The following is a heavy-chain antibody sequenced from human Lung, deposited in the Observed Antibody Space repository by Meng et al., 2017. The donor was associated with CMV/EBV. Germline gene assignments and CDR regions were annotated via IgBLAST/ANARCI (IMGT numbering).Heavy chain of an antibody. V-gene: IGHV4-4*02. CDR3: ARVVTALWGYYFDY. CDR2: IYHSGST. CDR1: GGSISSSNW. D-gene: IGHD2-21*02. J-gene: IGHJ4*02. Sequence: QVQLLHSAPGLVKPSGHLPLTCAVSGGSISSSNWLSWVRQPPGKGLEWIGEIYHSGSTNYNPSLKSRVTISVDKSKNQFSLKLSSVTAADTAVYYCARVVTALWGYYFDYWGQGTLVTVSS.